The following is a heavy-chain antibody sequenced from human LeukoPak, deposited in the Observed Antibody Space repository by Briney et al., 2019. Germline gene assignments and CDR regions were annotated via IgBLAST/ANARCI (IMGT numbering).Heavy chain of an antibody. CDR1: GGSFSGYY. CDR3: ATARRIAAAGKGAFDI. D-gene: IGHD6-25*01. J-gene: IGHJ3*02. CDR2: IYLSGST. V-gene: IGHV4-34*01. Sequence: SETLSLTCAVSGGSFSGYYWSWIRQPPGQGLEWIGDIYLSGSTNYNPSLKSRVTISVDTSKNQFSLKLSSVTAADTAVYYCATARRIAAAGKGAFDIWGQGTMVTVSS.